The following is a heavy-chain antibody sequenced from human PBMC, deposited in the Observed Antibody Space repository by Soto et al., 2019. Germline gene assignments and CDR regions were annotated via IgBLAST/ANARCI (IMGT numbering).Heavy chain of an antibody. J-gene: IGHJ4*02. D-gene: IGHD6-6*01. CDR2: IWYDGSYE. V-gene: IGHV3-33*01. CDR1: GFTFSSHG. Sequence: GGSLRLSCAASGFTFSSHGMHWVRQAPGKGLEWVAVIWYDGSYEYYADSVKGRFSISRDNSKKTLYLQMNSLRAEDTAVYYCATKAFHPSSSSGYLDYWGQGTPVTVSS. CDR3: ATKAFHPSSSSGYLDY.